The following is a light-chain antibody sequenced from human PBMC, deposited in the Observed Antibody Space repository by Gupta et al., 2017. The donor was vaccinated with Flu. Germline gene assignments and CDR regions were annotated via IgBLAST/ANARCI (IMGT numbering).Light chain of an antibody. CDR2: RNN. Sequence: QSVLTQPPSASGTPGQRVTISCSGSSSNIGSNYVYWYQQLPGTAPKLLIYRNNQRPSGVPDRFSGSKSGTPASRAISGLRSEDEADYYCAAWDDSLSGRVFGGGTKLTVL. J-gene: IGLJ3*02. CDR1: SSNIGSNY. V-gene: IGLV1-47*01. CDR3: AAWDDSLSGRV.